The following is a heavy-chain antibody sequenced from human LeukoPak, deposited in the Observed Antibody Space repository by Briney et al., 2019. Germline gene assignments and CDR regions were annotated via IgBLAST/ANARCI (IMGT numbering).Heavy chain of an antibody. CDR3: ASGYYDSSGYYYYFDY. D-gene: IGHD3-22*01. V-gene: IGHV1-69*02. J-gene: IGHJ4*02. Sequence: SVKVSCKASGGTFSSYTISWVRQAPGQGLEWRGRSIPILGIANDAQKFQGRVTITADKCTSTAYMELSSLRSEDTAVYYCASGYYDSSGYYYYFDYWGQGTLVTVSS. CDR2: SIPILGIA. CDR1: GGTFSSYT.